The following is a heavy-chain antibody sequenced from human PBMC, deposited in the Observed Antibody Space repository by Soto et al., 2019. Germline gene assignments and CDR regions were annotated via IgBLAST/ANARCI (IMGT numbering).Heavy chain of an antibody. CDR1: GFTFSSYA. J-gene: IGHJ4*02. V-gene: IGHV3-30-3*01. CDR2: ISYDGSNK. Sequence: QVQLVESGGGVVQPGRSLRLSCAASGFTFSSYAMHWVRQAPGKGLEWVAVISYDGSNKYYADSVKGRFTISRDNSKNTLYLQMNSLRAEDAAVYNCAGGPPPRFIAHLDYGGQGTLVPVSS. CDR3: AGGPPPRFIAHLDY.